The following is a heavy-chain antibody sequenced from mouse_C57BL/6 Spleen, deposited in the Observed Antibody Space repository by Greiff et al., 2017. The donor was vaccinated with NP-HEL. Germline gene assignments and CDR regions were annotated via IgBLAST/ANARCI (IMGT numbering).Heavy chain of an antibody. J-gene: IGHJ4*01. V-gene: IGHV1-59*01. CDR1: GYTFTSYW. D-gene: IGHD3-2*02. CDR2: IDPSDSYT. Sequence: QVQLQQSGAELVRPGTSVKLSCKASGYTFTSYWMHWVKQRPGQGLEWIGVIDPSDSYTNYNQKFKGKATLTVDTSSSTAYMQLSSLTSEDSAVYYCARSRLYYAMDYWGQGPSVTVAS. CDR3: ARSRLYYAMDY.